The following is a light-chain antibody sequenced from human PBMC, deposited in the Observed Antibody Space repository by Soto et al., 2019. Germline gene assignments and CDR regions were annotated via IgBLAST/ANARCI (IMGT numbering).Light chain of an antibody. V-gene: IGKV1-13*02. Sequence: ALQLTQSPSSLSASVGDRVTITCRASQGITTALAWYQQKPGKAPNLLIYDASNLESGVPSRFSGSGSGTDFALTISTLQPDDFAAYYCQQFNSYPFTFGQGTRLEIK. J-gene: IGKJ5*01. CDR2: DAS. CDR1: QGITTA. CDR3: QQFNSYPFT.